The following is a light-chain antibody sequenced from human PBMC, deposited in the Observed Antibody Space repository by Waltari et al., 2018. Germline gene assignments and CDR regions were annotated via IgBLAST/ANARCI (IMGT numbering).Light chain of an antibody. V-gene: IGKV4-1*01. CDR1: QSVLSSSNNKNY. CDR3: QQHFNTPRT. J-gene: IGKJ1*01. CDR2: WAS. Sequence: DIVMTQSPDSLAVSLGERAPINCKSSQSVLSSSNNKNYLAWYQQKPGQPPKLLIYWASTRESGVPDRFSGSGSGTDFTLTIGSLQAEDVAVYYCQQHFNTPRTFGQGTKVEIK.